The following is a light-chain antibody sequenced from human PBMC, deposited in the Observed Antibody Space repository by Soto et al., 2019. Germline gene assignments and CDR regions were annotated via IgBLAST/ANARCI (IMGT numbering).Light chain of an antibody. CDR3: QQSFTTCT. Sequence: DIQMTQSPSSLSASVGDRVTITCRASQSVGNFLNWYQQKPGLPPKYLIYAASNLQSGVPSRFSCSGSGTDFTLTISNLQPEDFATYYCQQSFTTCTFGQGTKVEVK. CDR2: AAS. J-gene: IGKJ1*01. CDR1: QSVGNF. V-gene: IGKV1-39*01.